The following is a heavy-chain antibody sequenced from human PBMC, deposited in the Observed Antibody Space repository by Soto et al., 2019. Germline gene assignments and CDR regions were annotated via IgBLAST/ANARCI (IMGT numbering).Heavy chain of an antibody. CDR3: AKRAVAGRNWYFDL. J-gene: IGHJ2*01. CDR2: ISGTGGSS. Sequence: EVQLLESGGGLVQPGGSLRLSCAASGFTFRTYTMSWVRQAPGKGMECVSAISGTGGSSSYTDSVKGRFTISRDNSKNTLSLQIDSLRAEDTARYYCAKRAVAGRNWYFDLWGRGTLVTVSS. D-gene: IGHD6-19*01. V-gene: IGHV3-23*01. CDR1: GFTFRTYT.